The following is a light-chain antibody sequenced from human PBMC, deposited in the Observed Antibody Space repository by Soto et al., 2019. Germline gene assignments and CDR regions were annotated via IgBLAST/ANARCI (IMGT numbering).Light chain of an antibody. CDR3: GTWDSSLSVVV. CDR1: SSNVGNNF. V-gene: IGLV1-51*01. Sequence: QSVLTQPPSVSAAPGQRVTISCSGDSSNVGNNFVSWYQQPPGTAPKLLIYDNNKRPSGIPDRFSGSKSGTSATLDITGLQTGDEADYYCGTWDSSLSVVVFGGGTQLTVL. CDR2: DNN. J-gene: IGLJ3*02.